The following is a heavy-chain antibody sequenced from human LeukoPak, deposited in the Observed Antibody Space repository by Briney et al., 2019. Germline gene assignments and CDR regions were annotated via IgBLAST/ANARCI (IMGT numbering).Heavy chain of an antibody. CDR2: IYTSGST. J-gene: IGHJ6*03. CDR1: GGSISFHS. Sequence: PSETLSLTCTVSGGSISFHSWSWIRQPAGKGLEWIGRIYTSGSTNYNPSLKSRVTMSVDTSKNQFSLKLSSVTAADTAVYYCARGGYSYGYYYYYYMDVWGKGTTVTISS. V-gene: IGHV4-4*07. CDR3: ARGGYSYGYYYYYYMDV. D-gene: IGHD5-18*01.